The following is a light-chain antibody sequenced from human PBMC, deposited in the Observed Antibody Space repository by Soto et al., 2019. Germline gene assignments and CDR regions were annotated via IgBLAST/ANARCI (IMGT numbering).Light chain of an antibody. V-gene: IGKV1-27*01. J-gene: IGKJ3*01. CDR2: AAS. CDR1: QGISYY. Sequence: DIQMTQSPPSLSASVGDSVTITCRESQGISYYLAWYQQRPGKVPKLLVYAASTLQSGVPTRFIGGRSGTDFSLTINSLQPEDFGTYYCQNYKSAPFTFGPGTKVDL. CDR3: QNYKSAPFT.